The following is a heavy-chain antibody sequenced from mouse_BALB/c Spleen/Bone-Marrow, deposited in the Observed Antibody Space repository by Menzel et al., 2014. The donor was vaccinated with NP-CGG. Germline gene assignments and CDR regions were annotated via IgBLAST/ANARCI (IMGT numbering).Heavy chain of an antibody. CDR1: GFNIKDTY. Sequence: VQLQQPGAGLVRPGASVKLSCTASGFNIKDTYMHWVKQRPEQGLEWIGRIDPANDYTKYDPKFQGTATITADTSSNTAYLQLSSLTSEDTAVYYCATLTGTFDYWGQGPTLAVPS. D-gene: IGHD4-1*01. CDR2: IDPANDYT. CDR3: ATLTGTFDY. J-gene: IGHJ2*01. V-gene: IGHV14-3*02.